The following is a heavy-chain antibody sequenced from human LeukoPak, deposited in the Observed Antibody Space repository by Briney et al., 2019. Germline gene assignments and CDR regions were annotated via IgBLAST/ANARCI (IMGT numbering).Heavy chain of an antibody. V-gene: IGHV4-39*01. Sequence: PSETLSLTCTVSGGSISSSSYYWGWIRQPPGKGLEWIRSIYYSGSTYYNPSLKSRVTISVDTSKNQFSLKLSSMTAADTAVYYCARVSYSSGWYPYFDYWGQGTLVTVSS. D-gene: IGHD6-19*01. CDR3: ARVSYSSGWYPYFDY. CDR2: IYYSGST. CDR1: GGSISSSSYY. J-gene: IGHJ4*02.